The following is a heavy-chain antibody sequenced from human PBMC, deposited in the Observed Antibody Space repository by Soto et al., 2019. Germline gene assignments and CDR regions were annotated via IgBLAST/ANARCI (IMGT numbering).Heavy chain of an antibody. CDR3: ARYMYYDILTGHMA. J-gene: IGHJ5*02. CDR1: GCNFSNYW. Sequence: GESLKISCTGSGCNFSNYWIGWVRQMPGKGLEWMGIIYPGDSKTKYRPSFQGQVTISADKSISTAYLQWSSLKASDTAIYYCARYMYYDILTGHMAWGQGTLVTVSS. V-gene: IGHV5-51*01. CDR2: IYPGDSKT. D-gene: IGHD3-9*01.